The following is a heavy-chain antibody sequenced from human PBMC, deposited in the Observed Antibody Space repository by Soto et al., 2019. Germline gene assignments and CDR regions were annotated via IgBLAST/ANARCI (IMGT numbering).Heavy chain of an antibody. CDR3: AKKARLVSLDPPEFDP. V-gene: IGHV3-23*01. J-gene: IGHJ5*02. D-gene: IGHD3-16*01. CDR2: ISGSDGST. Sequence: EVKLLESGGGLVQPGGSLRLSCATSGFTFSSYAMSWVRQAPGKGLEWVSVISGSDGSTYYADSVKGRFTISRDNSKNTVFLQMNNLGGEDKAVYFRAKKARLVSLDPPEFDPRGQGTLVTVSS. CDR1: GFTFSSYA.